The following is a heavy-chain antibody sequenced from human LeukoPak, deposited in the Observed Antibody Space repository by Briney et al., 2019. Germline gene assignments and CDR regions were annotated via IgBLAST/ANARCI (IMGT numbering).Heavy chain of an antibody. V-gene: IGHV3-53*01. CDR2: IYSGGST. J-gene: IGHJ6*03. Sequence: GGSLRLSCAASGFTVSSNYMSWVRQAPGKGLEWVSVIYSGGSTYYADSVKGRFTISRDNSKNTLYLQMNSLRAEDTAVYYCARDQYGSGSSLSYYMDVWGKGTTVTISS. D-gene: IGHD3-10*01. CDR1: GFTVSSNY. CDR3: ARDQYGSGSSLSYYMDV.